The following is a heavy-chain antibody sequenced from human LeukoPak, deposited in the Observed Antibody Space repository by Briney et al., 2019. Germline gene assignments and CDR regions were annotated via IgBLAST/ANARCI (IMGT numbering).Heavy chain of an antibody. J-gene: IGHJ6*02. D-gene: IGHD2/OR15-2a*01. V-gene: IGHV3-30*18. CDR3: AKDHVYLRVYGMDV. CDR2: ISYDGSNK. CDR1: AFTFSSYA. Sequence: GGSLRLSCAASAFTFSSYAMHCVSQAPGKGLEWVAIISYDGSNKYYADSVKGRFTISKDNSKNTLYLQMNSLRAEDTAVYCCAKDHVYLRVYGMDVWGQGTTVTVSS.